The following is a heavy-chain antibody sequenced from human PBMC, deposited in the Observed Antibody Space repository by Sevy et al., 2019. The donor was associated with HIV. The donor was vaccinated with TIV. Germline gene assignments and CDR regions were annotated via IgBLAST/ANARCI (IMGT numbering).Heavy chain of an antibody. J-gene: IGHJ6*02. Sequence: GESLKISCEGSGFSFSSYWIHWVRQMPGKGLEWMATIHPGNSETRYRSSFQGQVTISADKSINTAYLQWSGLSASDTAIYYCFMRAHTDSSGYYYRYGMDVWGQGTTVTVSS. CDR3: FMRAHTDSSGYYYRYGMDV. D-gene: IGHD3-10*01. V-gene: IGHV5-51*01. CDR2: IHPGNSET. CDR1: GFSFSSYW.